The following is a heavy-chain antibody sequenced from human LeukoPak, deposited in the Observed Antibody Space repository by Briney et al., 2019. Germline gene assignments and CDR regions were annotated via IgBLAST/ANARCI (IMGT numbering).Heavy chain of an antibody. V-gene: IGHV3-21*01. Sequence: GGSLRLSCAASGFTFSSYAMSWVRQAPGKGLEWVSSISSSSSYIYYADSVKGRFTISRDNAKNSLYLQMNSLRAEDTAVYYCARAYCSSTSCYTPDAFDIWGQGTMVTVSS. CDR1: GFTFSSYA. J-gene: IGHJ3*02. CDR2: ISSSSSYI. CDR3: ARAYCSSTSCYTPDAFDI. D-gene: IGHD2-2*02.